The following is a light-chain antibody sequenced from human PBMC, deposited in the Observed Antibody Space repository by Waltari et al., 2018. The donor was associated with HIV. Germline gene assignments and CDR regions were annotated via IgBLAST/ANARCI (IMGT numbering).Light chain of an antibody. J-gene: IGLJ1*01. CDR2: GNS. Sequence: QSVLTQPPSVSGAPGQRVTISCTGSSSNIGAGYAAHWYQQLPGTAPKLLIYGNSNRPSGVPDRFSGSKSGTSASLAITGLQAEDEADYYCQSYDTSLSGNYVFGTGTKVTVL. V-gene: IGLV1-40*01. CDR3: QSYDTSLSGNYV. CDR1: SSNIGAGYA.